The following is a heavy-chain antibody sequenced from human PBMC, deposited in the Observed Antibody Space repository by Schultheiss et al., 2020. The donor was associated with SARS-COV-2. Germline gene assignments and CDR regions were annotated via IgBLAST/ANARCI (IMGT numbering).Heavy chain of an antibody. D-gene: IGHD2-2*01. J-gene: IGHJ3*02. CDR1: GGSISSGGYY. CDR2: INHSGST. CDR3: ARGTRSSRRENAFDI. V-gene: IGHV4-39*07. Sequence: SETLSLTCTVSGGSISSGGYYWSWIRQPPGKGLEWIGEINHSGSTNYNPSLKSRVTISVDTSKNQFSLKLSSVTAADTAVYYCARGTRSSRRENAFDIWGQGTMVTVSS.